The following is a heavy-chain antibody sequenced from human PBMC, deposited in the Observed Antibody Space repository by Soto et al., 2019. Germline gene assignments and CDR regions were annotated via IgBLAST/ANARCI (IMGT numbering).Heavy chain of an antibody. J-gene: IGHJ6*03. Sequence: ASVKVSCKACGYTLTSYAMHWVRQAPGQRLEWMGWINAGNGNTKYSQKFQGRGTITRDTSASTAYMELSSLRSEDTAVYYCAREMSIFGVAEIYYYYYMDVWGQATTVTVSS. D-gene: IGHD3-3*01. CDR2: INAGNGNT. V-gene: IGHV1-3*01. CDR1: GYTLTSYA. CDR3: AREMSIFGVAEIYYYYYMDV.